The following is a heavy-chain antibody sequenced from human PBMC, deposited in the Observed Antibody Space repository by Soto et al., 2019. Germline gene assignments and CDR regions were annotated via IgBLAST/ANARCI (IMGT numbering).Heavy chain of an antibody. V-gene: IGHV4-59*08. J-gene: IGHJ4*02. CDR2: EYSGST. CDR3: ATYTSDGGGRGH. Sequence: QVQLQESGPGLVKPSETLSLTCTVSGASISRDHWNWIRQPPGKGLEWIGEYSGSTNYNPSLKSRVTISVDTSKNPFSLKLSSVTAADPAVYFCATYTSDGGGRGHWGQGTLVTVSS. CDR1: GASISRDH. D-gene: IGHD6-19*01.